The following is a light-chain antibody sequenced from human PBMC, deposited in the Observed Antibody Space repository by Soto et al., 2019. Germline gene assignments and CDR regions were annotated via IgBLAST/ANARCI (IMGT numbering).Light chain of an antibody. CDR3: QQYNNWPPLT. CDR2: GAS. Sequence: EIVLTQSPVTLSLSPGERVTLSCRASQSVSSSLAWYQQTPGRAPRLLIYGASTRATGIPTRFSGSGSGTEFILTISSLQAEDFAIYYCQQYNNWPPLTFGGGTKVDI. CDR1: QSVSSS. J-gene: IGKJ4*01. V-gene: IGKV3-15*01.